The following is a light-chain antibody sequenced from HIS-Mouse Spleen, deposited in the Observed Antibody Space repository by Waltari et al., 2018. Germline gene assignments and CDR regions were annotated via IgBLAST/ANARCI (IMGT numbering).Light chain of an antibody. V-gene: IGLV2-14*03. Sequence: QSALTQPASVSGSPGQSITISCTGTSSYVGGYNYVSWYQHHPGQAPKLMIYDVSNRPSGVSNRFSGSKSGNTASLTISGLQAEDEADYYCSSYTSSSTLDWVFGGGTKLTVL. CDR3: SSYTSSSTLDWV. CDR1: SSYVGGYNY. J-gene: IGLJ3*02. CDR2: DVS.